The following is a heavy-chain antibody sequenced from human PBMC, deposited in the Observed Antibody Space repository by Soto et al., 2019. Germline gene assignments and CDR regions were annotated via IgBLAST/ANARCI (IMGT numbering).Heavy chain of an antibody. J-gene: IGHJ6*02. CDR3: ARSTYISSWRNSYSYGMDV. Sequence: SQTLSLTCAISGDSVSSNSAAWNWIRQSPSRGLAWLGRTYYRSKWYNDYAVSVKSRITINPDTSKNQFSLQLNSVTPEDTAVYYCARSTYISSWRNSYSYGMDVSGPTITVTVS. V-gene: IGHV6-1*01. CDR2: TYYRSKWYN. CDR1: GDSVSSNSAA. D-gene: IGHD6-13*01.